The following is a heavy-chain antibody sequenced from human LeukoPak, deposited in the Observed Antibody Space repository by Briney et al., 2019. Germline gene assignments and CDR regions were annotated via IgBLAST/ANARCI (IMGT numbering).Heavy chain of an antibody. D-gene: IGHD2-21*02. CDR1: GFTFSSYA. Sequence: PGGSLRLSCAASGFTFSSYAMSWVRQAPGKGLEWVSAISGSGGSTYYADSVKGRFTISRDNAKNTLYLQMNRVKAEDTGVYYCEKDQLGMVTASDAFDIWGQGTMVTVSS. J-gene: IGHJ3*02. CDR2: ISGSGGST. CDR3: EKDQLGMVTASDAFDI. V-gene: IGHV3-23*01.